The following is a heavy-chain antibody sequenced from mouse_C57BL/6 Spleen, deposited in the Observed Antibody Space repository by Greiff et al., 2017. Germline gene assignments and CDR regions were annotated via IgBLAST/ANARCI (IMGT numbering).Heavy chain of an antibody. Sequence: VQLQQSGPELVKPGASVQISCKASGYAFSSSWMNWVKQRPGKGLEWIGRIYPGDGDTNYNGKFKGKATLTADKSSSTAYMQLSSLTSEDSAVYFCARCDYGSNFDYWGQGTTLTVSS. CDR3: ARCDYGSNFDY. J-gene: IGHJ2*01. CDR1: GYAFSSSW. CDR2: IYPGDGDT. V-gene: IGHV1-82*01. D-gene: IGHD1-1*01.